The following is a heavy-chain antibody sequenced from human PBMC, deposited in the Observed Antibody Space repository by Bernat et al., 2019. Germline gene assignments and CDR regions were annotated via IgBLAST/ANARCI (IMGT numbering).Heavy chain of an antibody. D-gene: IGHD2-15*01. V-gene: IGHV3-20*01. CDR2: INWNGGST. Sequence: EVQLVESGGGVVRPGGSLRLTCAASGFTFDDYGMSWVRQAPGKGLEWVSGINWNGGSTGYADSVKGRFTISRDNAKNSLYLQMNSLRAEETALYHCARDKEPGYCSGGSCYVVDYWGQGTLVTVSS. CDR1: GFTFDDYG. CDR3: ARDKEPGYCSGGSCYVVDY. J-gene: IGHJ4*02.